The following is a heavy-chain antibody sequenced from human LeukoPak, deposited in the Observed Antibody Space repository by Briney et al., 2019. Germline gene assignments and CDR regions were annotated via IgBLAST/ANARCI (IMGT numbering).Heavy chain of an antibody. CDR1: GGSFSGYY. Sequence: SETLSLTCAVYGGSFSGYYWSWIRQPPGKGLEWIEEINHSGSTNYNPSLKSRVTISVDTSKNQFSLKLSSVTAADTAVYYCASTHYDILTGRYTLFDYWGQGTLVTVSS. D-gene: IGHD3-9*01. V-gene: IGHV4-34*01. J-gene: IGHJ4*02. CDR2: INHSGST. CDR3: ASTHYDILTGRYTLFDY.